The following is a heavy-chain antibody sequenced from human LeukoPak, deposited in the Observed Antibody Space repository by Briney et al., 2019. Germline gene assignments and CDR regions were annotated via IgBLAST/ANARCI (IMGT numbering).Heavy chain of an antibody. CDR2: ISSSSSYI. CDR1: GFTFSSYS. J-gene: IGHJ3*02. Sequence: GGSLRLSCAASGFTFSSYSMNLVRQAAGKGLEWVSSISSSSSYIYYADSVKGRFTISRDNAKNSLYLQMNSLRAEDTAVYYCARDRPRRDPDAFDIWGQGTMVTVSS. CDR3: ARDRPRRDPDAFDI. V-gene: IGHV3-21*01.